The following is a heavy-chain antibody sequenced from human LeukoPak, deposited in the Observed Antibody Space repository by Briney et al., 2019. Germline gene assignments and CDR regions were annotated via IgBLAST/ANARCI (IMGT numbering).Heavy chain of an antibody. Sequence: GGSLRLSCAASGFTFSSYGMSWVRQAPGKGLEWVSAISGSGGSTYYADSVKGRFTISRDIAKNSLYLQMNSLRAEDTAVYYCASWAGAAAGFSGPLDYWGQGTLVTVSS. CDR1: GFTFSSYG. CDR3: ASWAGAAAGFSGPLDY. CDR2: ISGSGGST. V-gene: IGHV3-23*01. J-gene: IGHJ4*02. D-gene: IGHD6-13*01.